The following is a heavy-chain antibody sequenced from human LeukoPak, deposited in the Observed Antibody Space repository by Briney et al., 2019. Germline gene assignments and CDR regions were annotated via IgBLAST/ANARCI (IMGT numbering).Heavy chain of an antibody. CDR3: AKSNGYGLVDI. V-gene: IGHV4-59*08. CDR2: VYYTGST. Sequence: SETLSLTCTVSGGSISSYYWSWVRQPPGKGLEWIGFVYYTGSTNYSPSLKSRVTISLDTSRNQFSLKLNSVTAADTAVYYCAKSNGYGLVDIWGQGTMVTVSS. D-gene: IGHD3-10*01. J-gene: IGHJ3*02. CDR1: GGSISSYY.